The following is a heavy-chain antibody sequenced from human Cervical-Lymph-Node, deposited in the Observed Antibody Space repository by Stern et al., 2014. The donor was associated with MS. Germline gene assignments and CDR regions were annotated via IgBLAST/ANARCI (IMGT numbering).Heavy chain of an antibody. V-gene: IGHV4-61*02. J-gene: IGHJ5*01. CDR1: GGSISSGSHY. CDR2: IYSTGRV. CDR3: AREWIYEVSWFDS. D-gene: IGHD5/OR15-5a*01. Sequence: QLQLQESGPGLVKPSQTLSLTCTVSGGSISSGSHYWSWIRQPAGKGLEWVGRIYSTGRVDYNPSFKARVPMSVDTSKDQFSLELRSVTAADTAMYYCAREWIYEVSWFDSWGQGSLVIVSS.